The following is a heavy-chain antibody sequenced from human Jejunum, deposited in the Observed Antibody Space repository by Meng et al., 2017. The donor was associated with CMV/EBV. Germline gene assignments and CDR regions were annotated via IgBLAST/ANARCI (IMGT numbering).Heavy chain of an antibody. D-gene: IGHD2/OR15-2a*01. CDR3: ARGIIIVPNAYYFDS. Sequence: FTLSNHGMNWVRQAPGKGLEWVASISPSSSSIYYADSVKGRFTISRDNNKKSLYLQMNSLRAEDTAVYYCARGIIIVPNAYYFDSWGQGTLVTVSS. J-gene: IGHJ4*02. CDR2: ISPSSSSI. V-gene: IGHV3-21*01. CDR1: FTLSNHG.